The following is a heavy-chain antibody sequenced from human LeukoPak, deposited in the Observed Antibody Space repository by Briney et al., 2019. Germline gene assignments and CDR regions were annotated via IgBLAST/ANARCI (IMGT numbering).Heavy chain of an antibody. V-gene: IGHV3-30*18. J-gene: IGHJ4*02. CDR3: AKDLPTVTRLFDY. Sequence: GGSLRLSCAASGLLFSSYGMHWVRQAPGEGLEWVAVISYDGSSEYYADSVRGRFTISRDNSKNTLYLQMNSLRAEDTAVYYCAKDLPTVTRLFDYWGQGTLVTVSS. CDR2: ISYDGSSE. D-gene: IGHD4-17*01. CDR1: GLLFSSYG.